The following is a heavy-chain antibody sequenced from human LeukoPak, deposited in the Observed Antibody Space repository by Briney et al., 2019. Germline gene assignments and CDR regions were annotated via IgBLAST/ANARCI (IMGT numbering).Heavy chain of an antibody. V-gene: IGHV1-69*01. J-gene: IGHJ6*02. CDR2: IIPIFGTA. D-gene: IGHD3-10*01. CDR3: ARDWKVLLWFGEFQKDYYGTDV. CDR1: GGTFSSYA. Sequence: SVKVSCKASGGTFSSYAISWVRQAPGQGLEWMGGIIPIFGTANYAQKFQGRVTITADESTSTAYMELSSLRSEDTAVYYCARDWKVLLWFGEFQKDYYGTDVWGQGTTVTVSS.